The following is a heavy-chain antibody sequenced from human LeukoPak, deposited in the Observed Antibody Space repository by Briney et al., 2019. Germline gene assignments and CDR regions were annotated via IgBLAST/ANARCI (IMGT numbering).Heavy chain of an antibody. D-gene: IGHD3-10*01. Sequence: GASVKVSCKASGYTFTGYYMYWVRQAPGQGLEWMGWINPNSGDTNYAQKFQGRVTVTRDTSISTVYMDLSGLRSDDTAVYYCARGDRVAYGSGGHYMDVWGKGTTVTISS. V-gene: IGHV1-2*02. J-gene: IGHJ6*03. CDR2: INPNSGDT. CDR3: ARGDRVAYGSGGHYMDV. CDR1: GYTFTGYY.